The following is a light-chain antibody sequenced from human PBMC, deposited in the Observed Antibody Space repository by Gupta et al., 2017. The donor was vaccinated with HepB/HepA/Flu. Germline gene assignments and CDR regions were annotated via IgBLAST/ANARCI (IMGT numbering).Light chain of an antibody. CDR3: QQTDSYPPIT. Sequence: DVQMTQSPSSLYASVGDRVTITCRASRSISTSLNWYQQKPGKAPKLLISAASTWQSGVPSRFSGSGSGTDFTLSITSRQPEDFATYYCQQTDSYPPITFGGGT. CDR1: RSISTS. CDR2: AAS. J-gene: IGKJ4*01. V-gene: IGKV1-39*01.